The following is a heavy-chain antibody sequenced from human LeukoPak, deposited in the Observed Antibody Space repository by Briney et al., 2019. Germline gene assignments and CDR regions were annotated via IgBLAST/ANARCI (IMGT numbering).Heavy chain of an antibody. D-gene: IGHD6-13*01. J-gene: IGHJ4*02. CDR3: AKDRVPTAGLSRGPLDH. CDR2: ISYDGNYK. Sequence: GGSLRLSCAASGFIFSNYGMHRVRQAPGKGLELVAVISYDGNYKFYADSVKGRFTISRDNSKNTLYLQMNGLRVEDTAVYYCAKDRVPTAGLSRGPLDHWGQGTLVTVSS. CDR1: GFIFSNYG. V-gene: IGHV3-30*18.